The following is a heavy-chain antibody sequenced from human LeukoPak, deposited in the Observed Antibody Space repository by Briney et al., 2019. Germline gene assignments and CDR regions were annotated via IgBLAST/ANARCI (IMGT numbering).Heavy chain of an antibody. CDR1: GGSISSYY. CDR2: IYYSGST. D-gene: IGHD3-22*01. Sequence: PSETLSLTCTVSGGSISSYYWSWIRQPPGKGLEWIGYIYYSGSTNYNPSLKSRVTISVDTSKNQFSLKLSSVTAADTAVYYCAREEVYYEVLDWGQGTLVTVSS. CDR3: AREEVYYEVLD. V-gene: IGHV4-59*12. J-gene: IGHJ4*02.